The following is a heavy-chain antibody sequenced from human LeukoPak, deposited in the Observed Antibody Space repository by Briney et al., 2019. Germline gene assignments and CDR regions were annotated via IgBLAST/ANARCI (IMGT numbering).Heavy chain of an antibody. J-gene: IGHJ4*02. V-gene: IGHV3-9*01. CDR2: ISWNSGSI. CDR1: GFTFDDYA. Sequence: GRSLRLSCAASGFTFDDYAMHWVRQAPGKGLEWVSGISWNSGSIGYADSVKGRFTISRDNAKNSLYLQMNSLRAEDTALYYCARTTEPIVVVAATRVGYFDYWGPGTLVTVSS. CDR3: ARTTEPIVVVAATRVGYFDY. D-gene: IGHD2-15*01.